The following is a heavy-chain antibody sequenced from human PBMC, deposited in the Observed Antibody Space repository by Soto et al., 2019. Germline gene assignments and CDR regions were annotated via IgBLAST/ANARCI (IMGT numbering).Heavy chain of an antibody. CDR3: ARAINRITMVRGGVDY. J-gene: IGHJ4*02. CDR2: ISSSSSYI. Sequence: GGSLRLSCAASGFTFSSYSMNWVRQAPGKGLEWVSSISSSSSYIYYADSVKGRFTISRDNAKNSLYLQMNSLRAEDTAVYYCARAINRITMVRGGVDYWGQGTLVTVSS. CDR1: GFTFSSYS. V-gene: IGHV3-21*01. D-gene: IGHD3-10*01.